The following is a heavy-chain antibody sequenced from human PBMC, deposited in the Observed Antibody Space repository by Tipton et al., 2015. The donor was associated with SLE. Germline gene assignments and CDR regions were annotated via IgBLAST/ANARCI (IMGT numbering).Heavy chain of an antibody. Sequence: TLSLTCTVSGASISSSSYYWGWIRQPPGKGLEWIGSIYYRGSTSYNPSLESRVTISIDTSKSQFYLRLSSLTAADTAVYYCARDEMSRTGYYDGMDVWGQGTTVSVSS. V-gene: IGHV4-39*07. CDR2: IYYRGST. CDR3: ARDEMSRTGYYDGMDV. D-gene: IGHD5-24*01. CDR1: GASISSSSYY. J-gene: IGHJ6*02.